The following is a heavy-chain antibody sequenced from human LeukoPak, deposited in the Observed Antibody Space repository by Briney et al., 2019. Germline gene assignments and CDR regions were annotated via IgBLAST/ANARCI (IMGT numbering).Heavy chain of an antibody. V-gene: IGHV1-2*06. CDR2: INPNSGGT. CDR1: GGTFSSYA. Sequence: EASVKVSCKASGGTFSSYAISWVRQAPGQGLEWMGRINPNSGGTNYAQKFQGRVTMTRDTSISTAYMELSRLRSDDTAVYYCARAATTVTTPWVYGMDVWGQGTTVTVSS. CDR3: ARAATTVTTPWVYGMDV. J-gene: IGHJ6*02. D-gene: IGHD4-17*01.